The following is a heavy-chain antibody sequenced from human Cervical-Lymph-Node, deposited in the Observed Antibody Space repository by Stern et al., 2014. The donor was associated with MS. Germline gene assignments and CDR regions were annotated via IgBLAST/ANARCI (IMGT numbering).Heavy chain of an antibody. J-gene: IGHJ6*02. CDR1: GLSLSTSEVA. V-gene: IGHV2-5*01. D-gene: IGHD1-14*01. CDR2: LYWNDDK. CDR3: AQAVTKSRYGMDF. Sequence: ESGPTLVKPTQTLTLTCTFSGLSLSTSEVAVGWIRQPPGKALEWLGLLYWNDDKYYRPSLKSKVNITKKTPENQVVRTMPNRDPVDTGTYYCAQAVTKSRYGMDFWGQGPPVTVSS.